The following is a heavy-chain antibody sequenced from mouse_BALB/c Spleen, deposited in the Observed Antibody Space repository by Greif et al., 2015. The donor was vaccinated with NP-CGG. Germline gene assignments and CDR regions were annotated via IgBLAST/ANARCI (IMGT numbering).Heavy chain of an antibody. J-gene: IGHJ3*01. CDR3: ARLYYYGSSCAY. CDR2: ISSGGSYT. Sequence: EVKLQESGGGLVKPGGSLKLSCAASGFTFSSYAMSWVRQTPEKRLEWVATISSGGSYTYYPDSVKGRFTISRDNAKNTLYLQMSSLRSEDTAMYYCARLYYYGSSCAYWGQGTLVTVSA. V-gene: IGHV5-9-1*01. CDR1: GFTFSSYA. D-gene: IGHD1-1*01.